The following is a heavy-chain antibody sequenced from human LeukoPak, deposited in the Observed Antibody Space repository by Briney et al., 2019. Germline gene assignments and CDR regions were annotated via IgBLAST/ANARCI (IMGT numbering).Heavy chain of an antibody. CDR2: ISSSGSTI. J-gene: IGHJ3*02. CDR3: ARGPVTRFEI. V-gene: IGHV3-48*03. D-gene: IGHD4-17*01. Sequence: PGGSLRLSCAASGFAFRNYEMNWVRQAPGKGLEWVSYISSSGSTIYYADSVKGRFTISRDNAKNSLNLQMNSLRAEDTAVYYCARGPVTRFEIWGQGTMVTVSS. CDR1: GFAFRNYE.